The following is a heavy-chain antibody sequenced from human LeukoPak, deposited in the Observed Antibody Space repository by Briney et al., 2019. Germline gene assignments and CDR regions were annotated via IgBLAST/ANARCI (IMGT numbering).Heavy chain of an antibody. CDR3: ARLGYPLFDY. D-gene: IGHD5-18*01. V-gene: IGHV4-31*03. CDR1: GGSISSGGYY. J-gene: IGHJ4*02. CDR2: IYYSGST. Sequence: PSETLSLTCTVSGGSISSGGYYWSWIRQHPGNGLEWIGYIYYSGSTYYNPSLKSRVTISVDRSKNQFSLKLSSVTAADTAVYYCARLGYPLFDYWGQGTLVTVSS.